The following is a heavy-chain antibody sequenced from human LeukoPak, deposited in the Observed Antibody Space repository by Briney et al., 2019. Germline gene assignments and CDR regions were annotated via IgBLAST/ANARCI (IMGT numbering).Heavy chain of an antibody. V-gene: IGHV5-51*01. CDR1: GYSFTSYW. J-gene: IGHJ3*02. CDR2: IYPGDSDT. CDR3: ARHPSSSHQNGPYDAFDI. Sequence: GESLKISCKGSGYSFTSYWIGWVRQMPGKGLEWMGIIYPGDSDTRYSPSFQGQVTISADKSISTAYLQWSSLKASDTAMYYCARHPSSSHQNGPYDAFDIWGQGTMVTVSS. D-gene: IGHD6-13*01.